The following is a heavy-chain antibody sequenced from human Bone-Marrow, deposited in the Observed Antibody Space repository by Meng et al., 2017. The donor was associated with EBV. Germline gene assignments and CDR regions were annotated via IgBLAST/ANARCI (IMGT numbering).Heavy chain of an antibody. CDR1: GYTFTSYG. J-gene: IGHJ4*02. CDR3: ARSADIFDGVEELGY. Sequence: QVQLVQSGAEGKKPGASLKVSCKASGYTFTSYGISWVRQAPGQGLEWMGWISAYNGNTNYAQKLQGRVTMTTDTSTSTAYMELRSLRSDDTAVYYCARSADIFDGVEELGYWGQGTLVTVSS. D-gene: IGHD3-9*01. CDR2: ISAYNGNT. V-gene: IGHV1-18*01.